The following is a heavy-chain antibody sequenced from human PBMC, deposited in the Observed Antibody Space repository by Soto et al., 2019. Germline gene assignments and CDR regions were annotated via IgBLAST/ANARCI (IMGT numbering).Heavy chain of an antibody. J-gene: IGHJ4*02. CDR1: GGSFNSGGYY. D-gene: IGHD3-3*01. Sequence: SETLSLTCTVSGGSFNSGGYYWRWIRQHPGKGLEWLGYIDHSGYTFYNPSLQSRIILSMDTSKNQFSLKLSSATAADTAVYFCARKQAGFFYGIDYWGQGNPV. CDR2: IDHSGYT. CDR3: ARKQAGFFYGIDY. V-gene: IGHV4-31*03.